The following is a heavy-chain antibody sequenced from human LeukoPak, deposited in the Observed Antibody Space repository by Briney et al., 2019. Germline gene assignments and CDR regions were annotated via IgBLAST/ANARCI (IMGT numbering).Heavy chain of an antibody. V-gene: IGHV1-46*01. D-gene: IGHD2-2*01. Sequence: GASVKVSCKASGYTFTSYYMHWVRQAPGQGLEWMGIINPSGGSTSYAQKFQGRVTMTRDMSTSTVYMELSSLRSEDTAVYYCARYGEDIVVVPAANYYYMDVWGKGTTVTVSS. CDR1: GYTFTSYY. CDR3: ARYGEDIVVVPAANYYYMDV. CDR2: INPSGGST. J-gene: IGHJ6*03.